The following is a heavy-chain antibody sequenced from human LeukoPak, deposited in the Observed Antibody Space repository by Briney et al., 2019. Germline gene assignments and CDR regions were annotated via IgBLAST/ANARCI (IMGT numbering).Heavy chain of an antibody. Sequence: ASVKVSCKASGYTFTSYDINWVRQATGQGLEWMGWISAYNGNTNYAQKLQGRVTMTTDTSTSTAYMELRSLRSDDTAVYYCARVPLGYSYGGYWGQGTLVTVSS. CDR3: ARVPLGYSYGGY. J-gene: IGHJ4*02. CDR1: GYTFTSYD. D-gene: IGHD5-18*01. CDR2: ISAYNGNT. V-gene: IGHV1-18*01.